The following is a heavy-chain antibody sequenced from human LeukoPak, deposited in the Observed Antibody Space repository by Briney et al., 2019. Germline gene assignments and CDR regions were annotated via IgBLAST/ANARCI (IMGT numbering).Heavy chain of an antibody. J-gene: IGHJ5*02. CDR1: GGTFSSYA. CDR2: IIPIFGTA. Sequence: SVKVSCEASGGTFSSYAISWVRQAPGQGLEGMGGIIPIFGTANYAQKFQGRVTITTDESTSTAYMELSSLRSEDTAVYYCARSGGGYDVDQNWFDPWGQGTLVTVSS. CDR3: ARSGGGYDVDQNWFDP. V-gene: IGHV1-69*05. D-gene: IGHD3-3*01.